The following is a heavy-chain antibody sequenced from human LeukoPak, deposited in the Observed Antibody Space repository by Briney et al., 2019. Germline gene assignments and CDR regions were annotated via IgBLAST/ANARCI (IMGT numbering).Heavy chain of an antibody. CDR1: GGSISSYY. D-gene: IGHD1-1*01. V-gene: IGHV4-59*12. J-gene: IGHJ3*02. Sequence: SETLSLTCTVSGGSISSYYWSWIRRPPGKGLEWIGYIYYSGSTNYNPSLKSRVTISVDTSKNQFSLKLSSVTAADTAVYYCARVYNGDAFDIWGQGTMVTVSS. CDR3: ARVYNGDAFDI. CDR2: IYYSGST.